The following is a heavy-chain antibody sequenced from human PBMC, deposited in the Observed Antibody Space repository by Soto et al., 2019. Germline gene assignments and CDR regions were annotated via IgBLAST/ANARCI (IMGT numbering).Heavy chain of an antibody. J-gene: IGHJ6*02. CDR3: ARDRGSRETSYYYYGMDV. D-gene: IGHD3-10*01. Sequence: GGSLRLSCAASGFTFSSYGMHWVRQAPGKGLEWVAVIWYDGSNKYYADSVKGRFTISRDNSKNTLYLQMNSLRAEDTAVYYCARDRGSRETSYYYYGMDVWGQGTTVTVSS. CDR2: IWYDGSNK. V-gene: IGHV3-33*01. CDR1: GFTFSSYG.